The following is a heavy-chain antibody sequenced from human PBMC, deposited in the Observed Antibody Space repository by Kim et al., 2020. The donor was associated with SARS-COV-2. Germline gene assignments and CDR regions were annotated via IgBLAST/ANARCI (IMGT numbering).Heavy chain of an antibody. CDR3: ARGIDY. CDR1: GFTFSSYA. J-gene: IGHJ4*02. V-gene: IGHV3-30*04. CDR2: ISYDGSNK. Sequence: GGSLRLSCAASGFTFSSYAMHWVRQAPGKGLEWVAVISYDGSNKYYADSVKGRFTISRDNSKNTLYLQMNSLRAEDTAVYYCARGIDYWGQGTLVTVSS.